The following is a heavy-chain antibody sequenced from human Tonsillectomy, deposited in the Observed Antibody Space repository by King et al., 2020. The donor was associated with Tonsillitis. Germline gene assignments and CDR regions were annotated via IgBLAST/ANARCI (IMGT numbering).Heavy chain of an antibody. CDR3: AKDDGNYYGSGSYYNEIDY. J-gene: IGHJ4*02. CDR1: GFTFSSYG. V-gene: IGHV3-30*18. D-gene: IGHD3-10*01. Sequence: VQLVESGGGVVQPGRSLRLSCAASGFTFSSYGMHWVRQAPGKGLEWVAVISYDGSNKYYADSVKGRFTISRDNSKNTLSLQMNSLRAEDTAVYYCAKDDGNYYGSGSYYNEIDYWGQGTLVTVSS. CDR2: ISYDGSNK.